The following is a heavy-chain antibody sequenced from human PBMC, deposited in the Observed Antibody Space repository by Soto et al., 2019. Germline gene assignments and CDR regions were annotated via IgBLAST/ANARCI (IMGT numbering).Heavy chain of an antibody. D-gene: IGHD4-17*01. CDR3: ARRYGYAFDI. CDR1: GGSISSSSYY. J-gene: IGHJ3*02. CDR2: IYYSGST. Sequence: SETLSLTCTVSGGSISSSSYYWGWIRQPPGKGLEWIGSIYYSGSTYYNPSLKSRVTISVDTSKNQFSLKLSSVTAADTAVYYCARRYGYAFDIWGQGTMVTVS. V-gene: IGHV4-39*07.